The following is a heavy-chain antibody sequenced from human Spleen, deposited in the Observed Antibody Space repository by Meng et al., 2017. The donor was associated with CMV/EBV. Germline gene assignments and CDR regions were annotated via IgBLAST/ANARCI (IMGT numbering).Heavy chain of an antibody. V-gene: IGHV1-8*01. CDR1: EYPFTSYG. Sequence: SEYPFTSYGIDWVRQAPGQGLEWLGWLDPNSANTGFAEKFQGRVTMTRNIFMRTAYVELSSLRTEDTAVYCCARGYSRSYSFSLAFWGQGTLVTVSS. CDR2: LDPNSANT. CDR3: ARGYSRSYSFSLAF. D-gene: IGHD1-26*01. J-gene: IGHJ4*02.